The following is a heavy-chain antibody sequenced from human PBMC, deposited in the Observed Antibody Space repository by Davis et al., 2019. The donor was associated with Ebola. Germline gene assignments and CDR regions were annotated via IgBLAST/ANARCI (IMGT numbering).Heavy chain of an antibody. V-gene: IGHV1-69*04. J-gene: IGHJ6*02. Sequence: SVKVSCQASGGTFSSYAISWVRQAPGQGLEWMGRLIPILGIANYAQKFQGRVTITADKSTSTAYMELSSLRSEDTAVYYCESTVVPSRGYYYGMDVWGQGTTVTVSS. CDR2: LIPILGIA. D-gene: IGHD2-2*01. CDR1: GGTFSSYA. CDR3: ESTVVPSRGYYYGMDV.